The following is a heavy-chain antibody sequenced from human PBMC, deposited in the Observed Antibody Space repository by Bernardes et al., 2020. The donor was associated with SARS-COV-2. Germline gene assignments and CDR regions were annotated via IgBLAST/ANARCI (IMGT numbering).Heavy chain of an antibody. CDR1: GGSISSYY. J-gene: IGHJ6*03. D-gene: IGHD3-3*01. Sequence: SETLSLTCTVSGGSISSYYWSWIRQPPGKGLEWIGYIYYSGSTNYNPSLKSRVTISVDTSKNQFSLKLSSVTAADTAVYYCALTSLYGYYYYYMDVWGKGTTVTVSS. CDR2: IYYSGST. V-gene: IGHV4-59*08. CDR3: ALTSLYGYYYYYMDV.